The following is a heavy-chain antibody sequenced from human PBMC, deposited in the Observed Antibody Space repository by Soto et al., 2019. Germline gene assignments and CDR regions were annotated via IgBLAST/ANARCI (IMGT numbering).Heavy chain of an antibody. V-gene: IGHV3-23*01. CDR3: AKDPHVVPAACFDY. CDR2: IRAGAYGT. CDR1: GFTFSSYA. D-gene: IGHD2-2*01. Sequence: EVQLLESGGGLVQPGGSLRLSCAASGFTFSSYAMNWVRQAPGKGLEWVSGIRAGAYGTYYADSVEGRFTISRDNSKNTLYLQMNSLRAEDTAVYYCAKDPHVVPAACFDYWGQGALVTVYS. J-gene: IGHJ4*02.